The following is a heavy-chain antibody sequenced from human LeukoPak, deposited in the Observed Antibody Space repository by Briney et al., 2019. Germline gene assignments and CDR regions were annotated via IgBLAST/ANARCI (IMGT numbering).Heavy chain of an antibody. CDR3: ARGPDYGGNSDLHYFDY. CDR1: GYSISSGYY. Sequence: PSETLSLTCTVSGYSISSGYYWGWIRQPPGKGLEWIGSIYHSGSTYYNPSLKSRVTISVDTSKNQFSLKLSSVTAADTAVYYCARGPDYGGNSDLHYFDYWGQGTLVTVSS. V-gene: IGHV4-38-2*02. CDR2: IYHSGST. D-gene: IGHD4-23*01. J-gene: IGHJ4*02.